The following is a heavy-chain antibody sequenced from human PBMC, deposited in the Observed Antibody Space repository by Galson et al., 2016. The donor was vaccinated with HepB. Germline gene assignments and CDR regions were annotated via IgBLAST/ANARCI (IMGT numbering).Heavy chain of an antibody. CDR3: ARTQYPTRGYDSAFDI. D-gene: IGHD5-12*01. CDR2: TNIISYT. J-gene: IGHJ3*02. V-gene: IGHV3-11*06. Sequence: SLRRSCAASGFTFSDYYFSWIRQAPGKGLEWISCTNIISYTDYADSVKGRLTISRDNAKNSLYLELNSLRADDTALYYCARTQYPTRGYDSAFDIWGQGTMVTVSS. CDR1: GFTFSDYY.